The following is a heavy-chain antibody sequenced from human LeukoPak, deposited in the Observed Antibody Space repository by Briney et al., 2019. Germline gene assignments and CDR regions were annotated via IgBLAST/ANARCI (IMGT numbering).Heavy chain of an antibody. V-gene: IGHV1-18*01. J-gene: IGHJ4*02. CDR2: ISAYNGNT. CDR1: GYTFTSYG. D-gene: IGHD6-13*01. CDR3: TRAWVSLWHFDY. Sequence: GASVKVSCKASGYTFTSYGISWVRQAPGQGLEWMGWISAYNGNTNYAQKLQGRVTMTTDTSTSTAYMELSSLRSEDTAVYYCTRAWVSLWHFDYWGQGTLVTVSS.